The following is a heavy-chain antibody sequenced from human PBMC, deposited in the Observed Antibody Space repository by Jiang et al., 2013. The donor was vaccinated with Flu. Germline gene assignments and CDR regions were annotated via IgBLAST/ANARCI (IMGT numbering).Heavy chain of an antibody. CDR1: GFSFSDSD. D-gene: IGHD6-13*01. Sequence: SLRLSCEASGFSFSDSDMSWIRQAPGKGLEWVSYIDRSGSNTHYADSLKGRFTISRDNAKNSLYLQIYSLRAEDTAVYYCARDRTGWRSSWSDCWGQGTLVTVSS. J-gene: IGHJ4*02. CDR3: ARDRTGWRSSWSDC. CDR2: IDRSGSNT. V-gene: IGHV3-11*01.